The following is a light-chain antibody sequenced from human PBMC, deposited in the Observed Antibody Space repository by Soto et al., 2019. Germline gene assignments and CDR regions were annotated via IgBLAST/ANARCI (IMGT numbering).Light chain of an antibody. Sequence: QSALTQPPSVSAAPGQKVTISCSGSSSNIGNSYVSWYQQLPGTAPKLLIYENYKRPSGIPDRFSGSKSGTSATLGITGLQTGDEADYYCGTWDSSLSAGVFGGGTKLTV. CDR1: SSNIGNSY. CDR3: GTWDSSLSAGV. V-gene: IGLV1-51*02. J-gene: IGLJ2*01. CDR2: ENY.